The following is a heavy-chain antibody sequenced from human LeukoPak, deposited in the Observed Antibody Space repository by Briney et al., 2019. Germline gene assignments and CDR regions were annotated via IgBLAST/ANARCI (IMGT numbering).Heavy chain of an antibody. CDR1: GGSISSSSYY. V-gene: IGHV4-39*01. CDR3: ARTRGYSYGPGGY. CDR2: IYYSGST. J-gene: IGHJ4*02. Sequence: SETLSLTCTVSGGSISSSSYYWGWIRQPPGKGLEWIGSIYYSGSTYYNPSLKSRVTIPVDTSKNQFSLKLSSVTAADTAVYYCARTRGYSYGPGGYWGQGTLVTVSS. D-gene: IGHD5-18*01.